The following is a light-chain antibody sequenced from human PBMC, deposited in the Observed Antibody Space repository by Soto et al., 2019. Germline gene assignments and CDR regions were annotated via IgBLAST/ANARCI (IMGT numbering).Light chain of an antibody. CDR2: GPS. CDR3: QQAYSFPLT. Sequence: DIQMIQSPSSVSASVGDRVTVTCRASQGIAGWLCWYHQKPGQAPKLLIYGPSTLHTGVPSRFSGIASGTDFTLTSSNLQPEDFATYYCQQAYSFPLTFGGVTKVQMK. V-gene: IGKV1-12*01. J-gene: IGKJ4*01. CDR1: QGIAGW.